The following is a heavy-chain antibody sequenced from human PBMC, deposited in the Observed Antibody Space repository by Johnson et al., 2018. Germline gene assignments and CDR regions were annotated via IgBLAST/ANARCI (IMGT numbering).Heavy chain of an antibody. Sequence: VQLVQSGGGVVQPGRSLRLSCAASGFPVDRFALNWVRQAPGKGPEWVSYISASSSNIHYADSVKGRFPISRDNAKKSLYLQMTSLRAEDAAVYYCAGDPWFGYSYDNYMDAWGKGTKVTVSS. V-gene: IGHV3-48*01. D-gene: IGHD5-18*01. CDR3: AGDPWFGYSYDNYMDA. J-gene: IGHJ6*03. CDR2: ISASSSNI. CDR1: GFPVDRFA.